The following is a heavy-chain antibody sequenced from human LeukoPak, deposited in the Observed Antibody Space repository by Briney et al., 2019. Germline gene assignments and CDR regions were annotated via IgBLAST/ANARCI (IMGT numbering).Heavy chain of an antibody. CDR1: GGSFSGYY. CDR2: IYYSGST. V-gene: IGHV4-30-4*08. Sequence: SETLSLTCAVYGGSFSGYYWSWIRQPPGKGLEWIGYIYYSGSTHYNPSLKSRVSISLDTSKNQFSLELSSVTAADTAVYYCARYYYDSSSKFDPWGQGTLVTVSS. J-gene: IGHJ5*02. CDR3: ARYYYDSSSKFDP. D-gene: IGHD3-22*01.